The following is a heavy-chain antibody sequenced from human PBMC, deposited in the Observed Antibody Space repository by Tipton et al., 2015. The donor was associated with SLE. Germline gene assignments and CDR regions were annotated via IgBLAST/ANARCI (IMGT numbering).Heavy chain of an antibody. J-gene: IGHJ4*02. CDR1: GFTFRTYA. CDR3: AKDRYCGGGNCFASYFDL. Sequence: SLRLSCAASGFTFRTYAMAWVRQSPGKGLEWVSLISGGGGSTHYADSVRGRFTISRDNSKNTLSLQLNTLRADDTAIYYCAKDRYCGGGNCFASYFDLWGQGAPVTVSS. V-gene: IGHV3-23*01. D-gene: IGHD2-21*01. CDR2: ISGGGGST.